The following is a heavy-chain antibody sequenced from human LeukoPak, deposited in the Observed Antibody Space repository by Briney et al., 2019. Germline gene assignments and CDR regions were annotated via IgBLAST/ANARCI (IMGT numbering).Heavy chain of an antibody. CDR3: ARQSYSTSGYVDYYGLDM. CDR1: GDSINSFF. V-gene: IGHV4-59*08. CDR2: IYYSGTTP. Sequence: SETLSLTCTVSGDSINSFFWSWLRPPPGKGGEWIGYIYYSGTTPNYNPSLKTRVTISIDTSKNQFSLRLNSVTAADTAVYYCARQSYSTSGYVDYYGLDMWGQGTTVTVSS. D-gene: IGHD6-13*01. J-gene: IGHJ6*02.